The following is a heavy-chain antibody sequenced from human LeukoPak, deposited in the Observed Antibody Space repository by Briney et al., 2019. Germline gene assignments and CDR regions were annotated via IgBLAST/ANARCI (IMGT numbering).Heavy chain of an antibody. J-gene: IGHJ4*02. CDR2: VGPEDGET. Sequence: ASVKVSCKVSGYTFTDYYMHWVQQAPGKGLEWMGLVGPEDGETIYAEKFQGRVTITADTSTDTAYMELSSLRSEDTAVYYCATSLAAAGTFKFDYWGQGTPVTVSS. D-gene: IGHD6-13*01. CDR1: GYTFTDYY. V-gene: IGHV1-69-2*01. CDR3: ATSLAAAGTFKFDY.